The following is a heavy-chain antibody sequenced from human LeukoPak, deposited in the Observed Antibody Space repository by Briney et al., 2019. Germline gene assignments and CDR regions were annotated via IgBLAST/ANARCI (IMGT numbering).Heavy chain of an antibody. CDR1: GFTFSSYA. J-gene: IGHJ4*02. CDR3: AKAPANYYDSSGYSQGY. CDR2: ISYDGSNK. D-gene: IGHD3-22*01. Sequence: GGSLRLSCAASGFTFSSYAMHWVRQAPGKGLEWVAVISYDGSNKYYADSVKGRFTISRDNSKNTLYLQMNGLRAEDTAVYYCAKAPANYYDSSGYSQGYWGQGTLVTVSS. V-gene: IGHV3-30-3*01.